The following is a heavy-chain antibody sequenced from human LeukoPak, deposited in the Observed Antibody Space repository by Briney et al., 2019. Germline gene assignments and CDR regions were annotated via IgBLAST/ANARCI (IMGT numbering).Heavy chain of an antibody. Sequence: PGGSLGLSGAASGFTFSSYSMNWVRQAPGKGLKWVSYISSSSSTIYYADSVKGRFTISRDNAKNSLYLQMNSLRAEDTAVYYCARRPDAFDIWGQGTMVTVSS. J-gene: IGHJ3*02. CDR1: GFTFSSYS. CDR2: ISSSSSTI. CDR3: ARRPDAFDI. V-gene: IGHV3-48*04.